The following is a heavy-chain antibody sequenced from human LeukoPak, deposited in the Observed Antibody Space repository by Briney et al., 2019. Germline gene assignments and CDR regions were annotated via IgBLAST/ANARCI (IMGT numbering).Heavy chain of an antibody. CDR2: MNPNSGNT. J-gene: IGHJ4*02. V-gene: IGHV1-8*01. D-gene: IGHD3-3*01. Sequence: ASVKVSCKASGYTFTSDDINWVRQATGQGPEWMGWMNPNSGNTGYAQKFQGRVTMTRNTSISTAYMELSSLRSEDMAVYYCARGREVRFLEWLSTSYYFDYWGQGTLVTVSS. CDR3: ARGREVRFLEWLSTSYYFDY. CDR1: GYTFTSDD.